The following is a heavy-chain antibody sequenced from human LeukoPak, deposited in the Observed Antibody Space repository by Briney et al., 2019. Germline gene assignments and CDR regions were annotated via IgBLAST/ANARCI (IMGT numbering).Heavy chain of an antibody. J-gene: IGHJ4*02. V-gene: IGHV3-30*03. Sequence: PGGSLRLSCAGSGFTFRSFGMHWVRQPPGKGLEWVAFISSDGSDKYYADSVKGRFTISRDNSKKTVYLQTNSLKTEDMAVYYCATDRNWFKYFDHWGQGTPVTVSS. CDR1: GFTFRSFG. CDR3: ATDRNWFKYFDH. D-gene: IGHD1-14*01. CDR2: ISSDGSDK.